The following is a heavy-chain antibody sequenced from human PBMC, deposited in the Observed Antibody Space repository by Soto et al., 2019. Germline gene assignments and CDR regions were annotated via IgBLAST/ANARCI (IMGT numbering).Heavy chain of an antibody. Sequence: ASETLSLTCAVYGGSFSGYYWSWIRQPPGKGLEWIGEINHSGSTNYNPSLKSRVTISVDTSKNQFSLKLSSVTAADTAVYYCARGIAVDYWGQGTLVTVSS. J-gene: IGHJ4*02. CDR2: INHSGST. V-gene: IGHV4-34*01. D-gene: IGHD3-22*01. CDR1: GGSFSGYY. CDR3: ARGIAVDY.